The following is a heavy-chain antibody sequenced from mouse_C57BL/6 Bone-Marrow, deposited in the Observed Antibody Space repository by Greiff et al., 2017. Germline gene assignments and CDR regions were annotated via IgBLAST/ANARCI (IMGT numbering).Heavy chain of an antibody. J-gene: IGHJ1*03. CDR2: IFPGSGST. D-gene: IGHD1-1*01. CDR1: GYTFTSHW. V-gene: IGHV1-56*01. Sequence: QVQLQQSGPELVRPGASVKISCKAPGYTFTSHWMQWVRQRPGQGLAWIGEIFPGSGSTYYNEKFKGKATLTVDTSSSTAYMQLSSLTSEDSAVYCCARHYYGSSDYWYFDVWGTGTTVTVSS. CDR3: ARHYYGSSDYWYFDV.